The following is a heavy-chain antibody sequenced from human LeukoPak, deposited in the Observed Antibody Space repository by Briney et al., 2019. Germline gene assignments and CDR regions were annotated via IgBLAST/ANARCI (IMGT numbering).Heavy chain of an antibody. CDR2: IYGGGST. CDR1: GFTVSSNY. Sequence: GGSLRLSCAASGFTVSSNYMSWVRQAPGKGLEWVSVIYGGGSTYYADSVKGRFTISRDSSKNTLYLQMNSLRAEDTARYYCARVTTSGSYKFDYWGQGTLVTVAS. V-gene: IGHV3-53*01. J-gene: IGHJ4*02. CDR3: ARVTTSGSYKFDY. D-gene: IGHD3-10*01.